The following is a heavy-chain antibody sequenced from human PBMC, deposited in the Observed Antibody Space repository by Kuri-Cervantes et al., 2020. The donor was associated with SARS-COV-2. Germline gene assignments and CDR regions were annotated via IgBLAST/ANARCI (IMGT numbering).Heavy chain of an antibody. CDR3: VGIWSNYRFDY. Sequence: SETLSLTCTVSGGSISSSTYCWGWIRQPPGKGLEWIGTIYYSGSTDYNPSLKSRVTISVDTSKNQFSLKLTSVTAADTAVYFCVGIWSNYRFDYWGQGTLVTVSS. V-gene: IGHV4-39*01. D-gene: IGHD3-3*01. CDR2: IYYSGST. J-gene: IGHJ4*02. CDR1: GGSISSSTYC.